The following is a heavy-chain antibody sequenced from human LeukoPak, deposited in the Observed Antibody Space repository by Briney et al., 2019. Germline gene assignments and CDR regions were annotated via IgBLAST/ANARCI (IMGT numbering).Heavy chain of an antibody. CDR2: IYYTGST. CDR3: ARLRAAAGTWGYYFDC. Sequence: SETLSLTCTVSGGSLSSSSYYWGWIPRPPGRGLEWIGSIYYTGSTYYNPSLKSRVTISIDTSKNQFSLKLSSVTAADTAVYYCARLRAAAGTWGYYFDCWGQGTLVTVSS. D-gene: IGHD6-13*01. CDR1: GGSLSSSSYY. J-gene: IGHJ4*02. V-gene: IGHV4-39*01.